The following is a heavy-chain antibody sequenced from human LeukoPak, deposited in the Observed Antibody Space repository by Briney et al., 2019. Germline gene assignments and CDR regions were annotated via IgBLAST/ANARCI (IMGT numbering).Heavy chain of an antibody. Sequence: GGSLRLSCAASGFTFSSYWMSWVRQAPGKGLEWVSAISGSGGSTYYADSVKGRFTISRDNSKNTLYLQMNSLRAEDTAVYYCAKGDMITFGGVIVDWGQGTLVTVSS. CDR2: ISGSGGST. CDR3: AKGDMITFGGVIVD. CDR1: GFTFSSYW. J-gene: IGHJ4*02. V-gene: IGHV3-23*01. D-gene: IGHD3-16*02.